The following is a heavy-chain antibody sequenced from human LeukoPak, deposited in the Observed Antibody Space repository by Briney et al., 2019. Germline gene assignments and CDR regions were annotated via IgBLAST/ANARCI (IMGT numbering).Heavy chain of an antibody. Sequence: SVKVSCKASGGTFISYAISWVRQAPGQGLEWMGGIIPIFGTANYAQKFQGRVTITADESTSTAYMELSSLRSEDTAVYYCARGRDGTAMAMIFDYWGQGTLVTVSS. CDR3: ARGRDGTAMAMIFDY. CDR1: GGTFISYA. CDR2: IIPIFGTA. J-gene: IGHJ4*02. D-gene: IGHD5-18*01. V-gene: IGHV1-69*01.